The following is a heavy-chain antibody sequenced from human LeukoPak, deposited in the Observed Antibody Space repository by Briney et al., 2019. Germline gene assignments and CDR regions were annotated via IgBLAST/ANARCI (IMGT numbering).Heavy chain of an antibody. CDR3: ARDPSYYYDSSGYSSFDY. D-gene: IGHD3-22*01. V-gene: IGHV3-33*01. CDR2: IWNDGTNR. CDR1: GFTFSHYG. Sequence: GRSLRLSCAASGFTFSHYGMHWVRQAPGKGLEWVAVIWNDGTNRYYGDSVKGRFTISRDNAKNSLYLQTNSLRAEDTAVYYCARDPSYYYDSSGYSSFDYWGQGTLVTVSS. J-gene: IGHJ4*02.